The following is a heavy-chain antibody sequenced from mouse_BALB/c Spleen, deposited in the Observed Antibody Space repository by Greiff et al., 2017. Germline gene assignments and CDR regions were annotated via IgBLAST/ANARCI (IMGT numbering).Heavy chain of an antibody. CDR1: GFAFSSYD. CDR2: ISSGGGST. Sequence: EVMLVESGGGLVKPGGSLKLSCAASGFAFSSYDMSWVRQTPEKRLEWVAYISSGGGSTYYPDTVKGRFTISRDNAKNTLYLQMSSLKSEDTAMYYCARHDDSWFAYWGQGTLVTVSA. V-gene: IGHV5-12-1*01. CDR3: ARHDDSWFAY. J-gene: IGHJ3*01. D-gene: IGHD2-4*01.